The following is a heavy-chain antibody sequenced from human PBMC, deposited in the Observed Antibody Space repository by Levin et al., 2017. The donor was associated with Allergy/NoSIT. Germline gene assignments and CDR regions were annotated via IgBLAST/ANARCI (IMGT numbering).Heavy chain of an antibody. D-gene: IGHD5-18*01. CDR3: AKDELGDNYALWD. CDR2: ISGSGGST. V-gene: IGHV3-23*01. CDR1: GFTFSSYA. J-gene: IGHJ4*02. Sequence: PGGSLRLSCAASGFTFSSYAMSWVRQAPGKGLEWVSLISGSGGSTYYADSVKGRFTISRDSSKNTLFLQMNSLSAEDTAVYYCAKDELGDNYALWDWGQGTLVTVSS.